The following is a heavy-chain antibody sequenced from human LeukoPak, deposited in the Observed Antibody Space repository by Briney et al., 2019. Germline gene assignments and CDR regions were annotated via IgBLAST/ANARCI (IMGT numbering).Heavy chain of an antibody. Sequence: GGSLRLSCAASGFTFDVYAMHWVRQAPGKGLEWVSGISWNSGSIGYADSVKGRFTISRDNAKNSLYLQMNSLRAEDTALYYCAKDIISRRFGELLSSRGFDYWGQGTLVTVSS. CDR2: ISWNSGSI. CDR1: GFTFDVYA. J-gene: IGHJ4*02. V-gene: IGHV3-9*01. D-gene: IGHD3-10*01. CDR3: AKDIISRRFGELLSSRGFDY.